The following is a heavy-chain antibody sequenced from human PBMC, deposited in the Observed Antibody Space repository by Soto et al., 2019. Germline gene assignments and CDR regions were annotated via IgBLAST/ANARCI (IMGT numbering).Heavy chain of an antibody. V-gene: IGHV3-9*01. CDR3: AKDWRTYRDTAMVGSYDC. Sequence: EVQLVESGGGLVHPGTSLRLSCAASGFTFENYAMYWVRQAPGKGLEWVSGIRWTSGGIAYADSVKGRFTISRDNAKNSLFLQMNSLRAEDTAFYYCAKDWRTYRDTAMVGSYDCWGQGTLVTVSS. J-gene: IGHJ4*02. D-gene: IGHD5-18*01. CDR1: GFTFENYA. CDR2: IRWTSGGI.